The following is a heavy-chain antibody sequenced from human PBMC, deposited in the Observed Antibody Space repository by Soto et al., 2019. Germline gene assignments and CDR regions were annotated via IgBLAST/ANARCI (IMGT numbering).Heavy chain of an antibody. D-gene: IGHD2-15*01. CDR3: AMPWVDLGP. CDR2: FYFGGSG. J-gene: IGHJ5*02. V-gene: IGHV4-39*02. CDR1: GVSISSTSNY. Sequence: QVQVEESGPGLLKPSETLSLTCNVSGVSISSTSNYWGWIRQPPGKGLEWIGCFYFGGSGYYNPALKRRVTISVATSKSHCSRRLPSVAAVDLAIFYCAMPWVDLGPLGQGFPVTVSS.